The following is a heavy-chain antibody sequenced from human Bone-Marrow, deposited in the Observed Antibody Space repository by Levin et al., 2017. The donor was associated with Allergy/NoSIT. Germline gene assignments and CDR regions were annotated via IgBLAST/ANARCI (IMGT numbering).Heavy chain of an antibody. CDR1: GGSISSADDY. Sequence: SQTLSLTCTVSGGSISSADDYWTWIRQSPGKGLEWIGNVYFSGFTYYNPSLKSRVTMSADTSKNQFSLNLRSVTAADTAVYFCARVFFGTGSHDDRGLDVWGQGTTVTVSS. D-gene: IGHD3-22*01. CDR2: VYFSGFT. V-gene: IGHV4-30-4*08. J-gene: IGHJ6*02. CDR3: ARVFFGTGSHDDRGLDV.